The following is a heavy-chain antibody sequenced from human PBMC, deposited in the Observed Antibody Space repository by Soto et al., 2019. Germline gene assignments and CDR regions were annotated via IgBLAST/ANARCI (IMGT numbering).Heavy chain of an antibody. CDR1: GFAFACDA. V-gene: IGHV1-18*01. J-gene: IGHJ4*02. CDR2: IRSYDGNT. CDR3: ANAYRYEGQFHY. D-gene: IGHD5-18*01. Sequence: KVSCKESGFAFACDAMSWLRQATGQGRDWMGSIRSYDGNTNHAQKLQGRVTMTRDTSTSTAYMELRSLRSDDTPVYYCANAYRYEGQFHYRRQGTLVNVSS.